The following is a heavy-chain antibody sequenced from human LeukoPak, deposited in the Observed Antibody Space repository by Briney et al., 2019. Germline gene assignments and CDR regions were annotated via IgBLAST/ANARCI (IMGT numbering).Heavy chain of an antibody. CDR2: IYYSGST. V-gene: IGHV4-39*01. CDR3: ARSKYYYDSSGYYYGMDV. D-gene: IGHD3-22*01. Sequence: SETLSLTCTVSGDSISSSSYSWGWIRQPPGKGLEWIGTIYYSGSTYYNPSLKSRVTISVDTSKDQFSLKLSSVTAADTAVYYCARSKYYYDSSGYYYGMDVWGQGTTVTVSS. J-gene: IGHJ6*02. CDR1: GDSISSSSYS.